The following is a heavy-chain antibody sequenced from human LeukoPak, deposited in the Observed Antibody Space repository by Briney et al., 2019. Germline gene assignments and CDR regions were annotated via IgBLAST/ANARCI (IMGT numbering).Heavy chain of an antibody. D-gene: IGHD6-13*01. J-gene: IGHJ4*02. CDR2: VYSGGST. CDR3: ARPSWGSSSWYYFDY. Sequence: PGGSLSLSCAASGFTVSNNYMSWVRQAPGKGLEWVSVVYSGGSTFYADSVKGRFTISRDNSKNTLYLHMNSLRAEDTAVYYCARPSWGSSSWYYFDYWGQGTLVTVSS. CDR1: GFTVSNNY. V-gene: IGHV3-53*01.